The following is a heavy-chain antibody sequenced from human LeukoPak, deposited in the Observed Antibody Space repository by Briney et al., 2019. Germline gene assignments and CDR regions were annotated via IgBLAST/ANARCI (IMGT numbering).Heavy chain of an antibody. J-gene: IGHJ4*02. CDR1: XXXY. CDR2: IKPKTDGETT. V-gene: IGHV3-15*07. D-gene: IGHD2-21*01. CDR3: ITPLPYSAQ. Sequence: XXXYXXWVRQAPGKGLEWVGRIKPKTDGETTEYAAPVKDRFSILRDDSKSMMYLQMDSLRTEDTAVYYCITPLPYSAQGGQGTLVTVSS.